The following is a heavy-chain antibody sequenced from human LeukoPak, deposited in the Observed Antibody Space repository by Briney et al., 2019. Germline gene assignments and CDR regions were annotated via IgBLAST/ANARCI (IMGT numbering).Heavy chain of an antibody. CDR1: GFTFSSYS. Sequence: GGSLRLSCAASGFTFSSYSMNWVRQAPGKGLEWVSYISSSSSTIYYADSVKGRFTISRDNAKNSLYLQMNSLRAEDTAVYYCAKDQITFGGVIGLFDYWGQGTLVTVSS. J-gene: IGHJ4*02. CDR2: ISSSSSTI. V-gene: IGHV3-48*01. D-gene: IGHD3-16*02. CDR3: AKDQITFGGVIGLFDY.